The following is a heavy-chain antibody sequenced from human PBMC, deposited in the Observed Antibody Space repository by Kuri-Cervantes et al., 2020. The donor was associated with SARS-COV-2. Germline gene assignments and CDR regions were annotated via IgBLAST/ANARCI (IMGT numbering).Heavy chain of an antibody. Sequence: GESLKISCAASGFTFSSYAMHWVRQAPGKGLEWVAVISYDGSNKYYADSVKGRFTISRDNSKNTLYLQMNSLRAEDTAVYYCARGPWGVRGWYRAEYYFDYWGQGTLVTVSS. D-gene: IGHD6-19*01. CDR1: GFTFSSYA. V-gene: IGHV3-30*01. J-gene: IGHJ4*02. CDR3: ARGPWGVRGWYRAEYYFDY. CDR2: ISYDGSNK.